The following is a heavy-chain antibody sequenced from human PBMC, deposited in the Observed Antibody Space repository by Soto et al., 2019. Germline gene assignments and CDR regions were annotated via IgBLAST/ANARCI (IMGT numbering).Heavy chain of an antibody. CDR1: GYTFTSYG. CDR2: ISAYNSNT. Sequence: ASVKVSCKASGYTFTSYGISWVRQAPGQGLEWMGWISAYNSNTDYAQKLQGRVTMTTDTSTSTAYMELRSLRSDDTAVYYCARDVGYSYGFTRPSWFDPWGQGTLVTVSS. D-gene: IGHD5-18*01. V-gene: IGHV1-18*01. CDR3: ARDVGYSYGFTRPSWFDP. J-gene: IGHJ5*02.